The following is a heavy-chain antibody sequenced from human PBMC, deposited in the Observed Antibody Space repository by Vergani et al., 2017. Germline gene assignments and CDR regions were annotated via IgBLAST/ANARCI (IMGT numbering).Heavy chain of an antibody. CDR3: ARDSRYCSSTSCYVGRDWFDP. J-gene: IGHJ5*02. CDR1: GGTFSSYA. D-gene: IGHD2-2*01. Sequence: QVQLVQSGAEVKKPGSSVKVSCKASGGTFSSYAISWVRQAPGQGLEWMGGIIPIFGTANYAQKFQGRVTITADEPTSTGYMELSSLRSEDTAVYYCARDSRYCSSTSCYVGRDWFDPWGQGTLVTVSS. CDR2: IIPIFGTA. V-gene: IGHV1-69*12.